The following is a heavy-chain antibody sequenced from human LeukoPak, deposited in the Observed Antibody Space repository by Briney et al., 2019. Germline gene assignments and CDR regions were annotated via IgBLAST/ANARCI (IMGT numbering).Heavy chain of an antibody. CDR3: ARGGFSWLYYYDSSGYYPFDY. CDR1: GYTFTSYG. J-gene: IGHJ4*02. Sequence: ASVKVSCKASGYTFTSYGISWVRQAPGQGLEWMGWISAYNGNTNYAQKLQGRVTMTTDTSTSTAYMELRSLRSDDTAVYYCARGGFSWLYYYDSSGYYPFDYWGQGTLVTVSS. CDR2: ISAYNGNT. V-gene: IGHV1-18*01. D-gene: IGHD3-22*01.